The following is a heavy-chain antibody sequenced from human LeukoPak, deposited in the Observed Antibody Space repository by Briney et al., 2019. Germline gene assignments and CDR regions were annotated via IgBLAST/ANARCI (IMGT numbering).Heavy chain of an antibody. Sequence: GGSLRLSCAASGFTFSSYGMHWVRQAPGKGLEWVAVIWYDGSNKYYADSVKGRFTISRDNSKNTLYLQMNSLRAEDTAVCYCARAPSRVPPVIWGQGTMVTVSS. CDR2: IWYDGSNK. CDR3: ARAPSRVPPVI. CDR1: GFTFSSYG. V-gene: IGHV3-33*01. J-gene: IGHJ3*02.